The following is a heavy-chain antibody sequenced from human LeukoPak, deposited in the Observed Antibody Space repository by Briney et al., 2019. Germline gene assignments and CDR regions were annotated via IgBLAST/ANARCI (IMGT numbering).Heavy chain of an antibody. CDR3: AKDGADSSSYGMDV. CDR2: ISYDGSNK. Sequence: QPGGSLRLSCAASGFTFSSYGMHWVRQAPGKGLEWVAVISYDGSNKYYADSVKGRFTISRDNSKNTLYLQMNSLRAEDTAVYYCAKDGADSSSYGMDVWGQGTTVTVSS. CDR1: GFTFSSYG. V-gene: IGHV3-30*18. J-gene: IGHJ6*02. D-gene: IGHD6-13*01.